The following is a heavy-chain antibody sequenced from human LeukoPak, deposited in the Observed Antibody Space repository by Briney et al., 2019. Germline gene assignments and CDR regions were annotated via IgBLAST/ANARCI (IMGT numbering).Heavy chain of an antibody. CDR1: GFTFNIYS. CDR2: ITSDTRTI. Sequence: PGGSLRLSCAASGFTFNIYSMNWVRQAPGKGLEWVSYITSDTRTIHHADSVKGRFTIFRDNSKSSVYLQMNSLRVEDTAVYYCAKDGCRDTNCYQLIDYWGQGTLVTVSS. J-gene: IGHJ4*02. CDR3: AKDGCRDTNCYQLIDY. D-gene: IGHD2-2*01. V-gene: IGHV3-48*04.